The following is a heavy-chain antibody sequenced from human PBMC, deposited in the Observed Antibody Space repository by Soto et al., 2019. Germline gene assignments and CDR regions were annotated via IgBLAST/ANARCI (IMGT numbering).Heavy chain of an antibody. V-gene: IGHV4-31*03. D-gene: IGHD4-4*01. CDR1: RRPIRCGGYY. CDR2: FYYSGIS. J-gene: IGHJ6*02. CDR3: ARERPMPTAGTARYYYDLDV. Sequence: SQTLPLTCTVSRRPIRCGGYYWPWVRQRPRKGLECIGNFYYSGISYYNQSLNRRLTISVDASKVQLSLNLSCVTAADMAVYFCARERPMPTAGTARYYYDLDVWGQGTTVTVSS.